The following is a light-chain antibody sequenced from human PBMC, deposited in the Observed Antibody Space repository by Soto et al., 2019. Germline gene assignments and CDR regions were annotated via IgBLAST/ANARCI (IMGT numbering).Light chain of an antibody. CDR1: QGISSA. CDR2: DAS. Sequence: AIPLTQSPSSLSASVGDRVTITCRASQGISSALAWYQQTPGKPPKLLIYDASSLEIGVPSRFSGSGSVTDFTLTISSLQPEDSATYYCQQFNNYPFTFGPGTKVDIK. J-gene: IGKJ3*01. V-gene: IGKV1D-13*01. CDR3: QQFNNYPFT.